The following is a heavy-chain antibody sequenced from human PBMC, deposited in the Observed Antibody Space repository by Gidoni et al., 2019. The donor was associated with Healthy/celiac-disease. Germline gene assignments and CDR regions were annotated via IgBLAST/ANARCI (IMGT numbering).Heavy chain of an antibody. D-gene: IGHD3-3*01. CDR3: ARDDYDFWSGYSTYYYYGMDV. V-gene: IGHV1-18*04. CDR1: GYTFTSYG. Sequence: QVQLVQSGAEVKKPGASVKVACKASGYTFTSYGISWVRQAPGQGLEWMGWISAYNGNTNYAQKLQGSVTMTTDPSTSPAYMELRSLRSDDTAVYYCARDDYDFWSGYSTYYYYGMDVWGQGTTVTVSS. J-gene: IGHJ6*02. CDR2: ISAYNGNT.